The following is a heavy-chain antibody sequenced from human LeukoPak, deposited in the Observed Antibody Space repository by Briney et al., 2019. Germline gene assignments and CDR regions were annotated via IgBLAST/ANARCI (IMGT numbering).Heavy chain of an antibody. V-gene: IGHV3-20*04. Sequence: GGSLRLSCAASGFNFEDFVMTWVRQVPGKGLEWVSGIHWDDDKTEHADSVKGRFTISRDNARKSLHLEMSSLRVEDTALYYCARVYGYYYYYMDVWGNGTAVIVSS. CDR2: IHWDDDKT. CDR3: ARVYGYYYYYMDV. J-gene: IGHJ6*03. D-gene: IGHD3-10*01. CDR1: GFNFEDFV.